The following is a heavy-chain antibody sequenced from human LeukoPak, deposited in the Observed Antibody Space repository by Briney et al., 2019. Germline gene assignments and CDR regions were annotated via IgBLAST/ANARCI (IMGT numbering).Heavy chain of an antibody. Sequence: SETLSLTCTVSGGSISTYYWSWVRQPPGRGLEWIGYIYYSGNTNYNPSLESRITISVDTSKNHISLNLNSVTAADTAMYYCARAGTTRGGWPIWGQGTMVTVSS. CDR2: IYYSGNT. D-gene: IGHD6-19*01. CDR1: GGSISTYY. CDR3: ARAGTTRGGWPI. J-gene: IGHJ3*02. V-gene: IGHV4-59*01.